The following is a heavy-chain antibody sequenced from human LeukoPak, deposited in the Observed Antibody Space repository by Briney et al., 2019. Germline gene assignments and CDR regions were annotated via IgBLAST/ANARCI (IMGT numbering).Heavy chain of an antibody. CDR3: ARVPCAYYDFWSGYCTPFFDY. CDR2: IGTAGDT. Sequence: GGSLRLSCATSGFTFSNHAMHWVRQATGKGLEWVSAIGTAGDTFYPGSVKGRFTISRENAKNSLSLQMNSLRGEDTAVYYCARVPCAYYDFWSGYCTPFFDYWGQGTLVTVSS. V-gene: IGHV3-13*01. D-gene: IGHD3-3*01. CDR1: GFTFSNHA. J-gene: IGHJ4*02.